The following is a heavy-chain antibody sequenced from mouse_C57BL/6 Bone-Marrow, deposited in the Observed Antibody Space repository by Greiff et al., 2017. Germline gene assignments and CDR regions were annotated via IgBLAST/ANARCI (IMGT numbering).Heavy chain of an antibody. Sequence: QVQLQQPGAELVKPGASVKMSCKASGYTFTSYWITWVKQRPGQGLEWIGDIYPGSGSTNYNEKFKSKATLTVDTSSSTAYMQLSSLTSEDSAVYDCARENWESLYCDYWGQGTTLTVSS. CDR1: GYTFTSYW. V-gene: IGHV1-55*01. CDR2: IYPGSGST. D-gene: IGHD4-1*01. CDR3: ARENWESLYCDY. J-gene: IGHJ2*01.